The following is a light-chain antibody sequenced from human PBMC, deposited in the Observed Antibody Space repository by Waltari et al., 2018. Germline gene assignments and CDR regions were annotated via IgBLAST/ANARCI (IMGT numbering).Light chain of an antibody. Sequence: QPALTHLPPGWGSPGQPFPIPSSGVGMAVGASAFVSWHQHHPGKAPQVIIYDVTNRPSGVSDRFSASKSANTASLTISRLQPEDEADYYCSSQTLDGLVLFGGGTRLTVL. CDR2: DVT. J-gene: IGLJ2*01. CDR3: SSQTLDGLVL. CDR1: GMAVGASAF. V-gene: IGLV2-14*03.